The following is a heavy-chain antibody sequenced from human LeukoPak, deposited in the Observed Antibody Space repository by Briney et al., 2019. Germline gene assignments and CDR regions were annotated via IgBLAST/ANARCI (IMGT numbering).Heavy chain of an antibody. D-gene: IGHD1-26*01. CDR1: GGSISSSSYY. CDR2: IYYSGST. Sequence: SETLSLTCTVSGGSISSSSYYWGWIRQPPGKGLEWTASIYYSGSTYYNPSLKSRVTISVDTSKNQLSLKLSSLTAADTALYYCARHEYSGSYYGLSWFDPWGQGTLVTVSS. J-gene: IGHJ5*02. CDR3: ARHEYSGSYYGLSWFDP. V-gene: IGHV4-39*01.